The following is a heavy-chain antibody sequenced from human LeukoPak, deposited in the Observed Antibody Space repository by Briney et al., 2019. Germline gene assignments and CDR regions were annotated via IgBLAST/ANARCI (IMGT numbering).Heavy chain of an antibody. CDR3: ARDKGDYGDYYWFDP. D-gene: IGHD4-17*01. CDR2: IYPSGST. CDR1: GGSISSYY. Sequence: KPSETLSLTCTVSGGSISSYYWSWIRQPAGKGLEWIGRIYPSGSTNYNPSLKSRVTISVDTSKNQFSLKLRSVTAADTAVYYCARDKGDYGDYYWFDPWGQGTLVTVSS. J-gene: IGHJ5*02. V-gene: IGHV4-4*07.